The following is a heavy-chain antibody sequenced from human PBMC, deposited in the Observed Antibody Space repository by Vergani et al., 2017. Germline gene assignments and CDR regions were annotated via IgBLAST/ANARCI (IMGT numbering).Heavy chain of an antibody. D-gene: IGHD3-16*01. J-gene: IGHJ4*02. Sequence: EVQLLESGGGLVQPGGSLTLSCVASGFTFSNYTMSWVRQAPGKGLEWVSAISGSGRSTYYADSVKGRFTITRDNSKNTLYLQMNSLRAEDTAVYYCARGGARLLCDYWGQGTLVTVSS. CDR2: ISGSGRST. CDR1: GFTFSNYT. V-gene: IGHV3-23*01. CDR3: ARGGARLLCDY.